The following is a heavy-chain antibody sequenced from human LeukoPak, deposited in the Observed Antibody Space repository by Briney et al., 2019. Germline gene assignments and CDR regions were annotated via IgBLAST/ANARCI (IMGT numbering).Heavy chain of an antibody. CDR3: ARFGAGLDY. CDR1: GGSISSGGYS. CDR2: LYHSGST. Sequence: SQTLSLTCAVSGGSISSGGYSWSWIRQPPGKGLEWIGYLYHSGSTYYNPSLKSRVTISVDRSKNQFSLKLSSVTAADTAVYYCARFGAGLDYWGQGTLVTVSS. J-gene: IGHJ4*02. D-gene: IGHD3-10*01. V-gene: IGHV4-30-2*01.